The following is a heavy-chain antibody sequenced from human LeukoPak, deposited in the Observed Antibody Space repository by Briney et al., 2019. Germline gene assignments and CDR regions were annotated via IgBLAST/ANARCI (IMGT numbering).Heavy chain of an antibody. CDR3: ARGLSGSSSSVLDY. CDR2: INPNSGGT. CDR1: GYTFTGYF. V-gene: IGHV1-2*02. D-gene: IGHD6-6*01. Sequence: ASVSVSCKASGYTFTGYFIHWVRQAPGQGLEWMGWINPNSGGTNYAQRFQGRVTMTRDTSISTAYMELSRLESDDTAVYYCARGLSGSSSSVLDYWGQGAQVTVSS. J-gene: IGHJ4*02.